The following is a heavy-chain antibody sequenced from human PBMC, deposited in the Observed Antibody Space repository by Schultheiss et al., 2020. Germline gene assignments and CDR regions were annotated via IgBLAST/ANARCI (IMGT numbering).Heavy chain of an antibody. D-gene: IGHD3-10*01. CDR3: ARVGSLIWFREPQSHDYYYYGMDV. V-gene: IGHV4-4*02. J-gene: IGHJ6*02. CDR2: IYHNGST. CDR1: GGSISSSNW. Sequence: SETLSLTCAVSGGSISSSNWWTWVRQPPGKGLEWIGEIYHNGSTNYNPSLKSRVTISVDKSKNQFSLKLTSVTAADTAVYYCARVGSLIWFREPQSHDYYYYGMDVWVQGTTVTVSS.